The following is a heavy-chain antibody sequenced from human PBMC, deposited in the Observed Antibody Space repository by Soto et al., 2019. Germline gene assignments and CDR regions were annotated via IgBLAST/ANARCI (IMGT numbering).Heavy chain of an antibody. D-gene: IGHD3-3*01. V-gene: IGHV1-8*01. CDR1: GYTFTSYD. CDR2: MNPNSGNT. CDR3: AIGLQITIFGVVNYYYYMDV. Sequence: QVQLVQSGAEVKKPGASVKVSCKASGYTFTSYDINWVRQATGQGLEWMGWMNPNSGNTGYAQKFQGRVTMTRNTSISTAYMELSSLRSEDTAVYYCAIGLQITIFGVVNYYYYMDVWGKGTTVTVSS. J-gene: IGHJ6*03.